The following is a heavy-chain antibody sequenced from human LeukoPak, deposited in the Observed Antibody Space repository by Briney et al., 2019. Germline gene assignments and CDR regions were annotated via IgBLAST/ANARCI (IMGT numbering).Heavy chain of an antibody. CDR1: GYTLTGYY. CDR2: INPNSGGT. D-gene: IGHD3-22*01. Sequence: ASVKVSCKASGYTLTGYYLHWVRQAPGQGVEWMGWINPNSGGTNYARKFQGRVTMTRDTSISTAYMELSRLRSDDTAFYYCARDSAQALYYYDSGGYYYFDYWGQGTLVTVSS. J-gene: IGHJ4*02. V-gene: IGHV1-2*02. CDR3: ARDSAQALYYYDSGGYYYFDY.